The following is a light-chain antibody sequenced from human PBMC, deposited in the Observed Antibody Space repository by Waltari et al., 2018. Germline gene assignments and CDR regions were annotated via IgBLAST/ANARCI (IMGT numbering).Light chain of an antibody. CDR2: EVS. CDR1: SADVGGYNY. CDR3: SSFAGGKYV. V-gene: IGLV2-8*01. J-gene: IGLJ6*01. Sequence: QSALTQPPSASGSPGQSVTISCTGTSADVGGYNYVSWYQQHPGKAPKLLIYEVSKRPSGVPDRFSGSKSGNTASLTVSGLQAEDEADYYCSSFAGGKYVFG.